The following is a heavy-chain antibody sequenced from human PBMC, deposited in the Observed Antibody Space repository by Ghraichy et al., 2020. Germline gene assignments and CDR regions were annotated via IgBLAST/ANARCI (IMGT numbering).Heavy chain of an antibody. CDR3: AKAWGNCSGGTCPSYNWFDP. CDR1: GLTFSGYV. D-gene: IGHD2-15*01. Sequence: GGSLRLSCAASGLTFSGYVMNWVRQAPGKGLEWVSSISANGGNTYYADSVKGRFTVSRDNSKNTRYLQMNSVRAEDTAVYYCAKAWGNCSGGTCPSYNWFDPWGQGTLVTVSS. V-gene: IGHV3-23*01. CDR2: ISANGGNT. J-gene: IGHJ5*02.